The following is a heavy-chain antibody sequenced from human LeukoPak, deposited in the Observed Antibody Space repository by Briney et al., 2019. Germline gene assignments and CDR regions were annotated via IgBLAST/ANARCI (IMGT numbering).Heavy chain of an antibody. D-gene: IGHD3-3*01. Sequence: SVKVSCKASGYTFTSYAISWVRQAPGQGLEWMGRIIPIFGTANYAQKFQGRVTITTDESTSTAYMELSSLRSEDTAVYYCASYLVPPSEWSDRDWFDPWGQGTLVTVSS. CDR1: GYTFTSYA. V-gene: IGHV1-69*05. CDR3: ASYLVPPSEWSDRDWFDP. J-gene: IGHJ5*02. CDR2: IIPIFGTA.